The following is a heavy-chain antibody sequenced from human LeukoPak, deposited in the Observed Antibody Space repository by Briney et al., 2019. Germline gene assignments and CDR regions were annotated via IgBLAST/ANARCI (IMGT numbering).Heavy chain of an antibody. J-gene: IGHJ4*02. CDR3: ARLSKLEPDGVFDY. CDR1: GFTFNTYA. CDR2: IWYDANHK. D-gene: IGHD1-1*01. Sequence: PGGSLRLSCAASGFTFNTYAMHWVRRAPGKALEWVAVIWYDANHKYYADSVKGRFTISRDNSKNSLYLQMNSLRAEDTAVYYCARLSKLEPDGVFDYWGQGTLVIVSS. V-gene: IGHV3-33*01.